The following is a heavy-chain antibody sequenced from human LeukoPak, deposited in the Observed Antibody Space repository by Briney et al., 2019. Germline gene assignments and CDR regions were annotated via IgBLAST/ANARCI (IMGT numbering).Heavy chain of an antibody. V-gene: IGHV5-51*01. CDR1: GYSFTSYW. CDR2: IYPGDSDT. D-gene: IGHD3-10*01. Sequence: EESLKISCKGSGYSFTSYWIGWVRQMPGKGLEWMGIIYPGDSDTRYSPSFQGQVTISADKSIGTAYLQWSSLKASDTAMYYCARRTPNYNYDYWGQGTLVTVSS. J-gene: IGHJ4*02. CDR3: ARRTPNYNYDY.